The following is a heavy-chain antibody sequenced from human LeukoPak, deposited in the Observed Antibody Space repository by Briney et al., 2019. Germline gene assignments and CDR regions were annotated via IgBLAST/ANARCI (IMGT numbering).Heavy chain of an antibody. D-gene: IGHD6-19*01. V-gene: IGHV3-30-3*01. J-gene: IGHJ4*02. CDR1: GFTFSSYA. CDR3: AREMSSGWYRDFDY. Sequence: GGSLRLSCAASGFTFSSYAMHWVRQAPGKGLEWVAVISYDGSNKYYADSVKGRFTISRDNSKNTLYLQMNSLRAEDTAVYYCAREMSSGWYRDFDYWGQGTLVTVSS. CDR2: ISYDGSNK.